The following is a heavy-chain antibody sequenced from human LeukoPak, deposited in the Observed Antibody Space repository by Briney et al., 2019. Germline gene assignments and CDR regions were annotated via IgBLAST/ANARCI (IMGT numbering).Heavy chain of an antibody. CDR1: GFTFRTYT. CDR3: ARSSYGDYLSYAFDI. J-gene: IGHJ3*02. D-gene: IGHD4-17*01. CDR2: ISGSSTYI. Sequence: GGSLRRSCAASGFTFRTYTMNWVRQAPGKGLEWVSSISGSSTYIYYADSVKGRFTISRDNAKNSLYLQMNSLRAEDTAVYYCARSSYGDYLSYAFDIWGQGTMVTVSS. V-gene: IGHV3-21*01.